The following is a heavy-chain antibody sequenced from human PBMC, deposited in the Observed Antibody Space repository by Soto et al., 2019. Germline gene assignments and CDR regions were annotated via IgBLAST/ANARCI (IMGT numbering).Heavy chain of an antibody. V-gene: IGHV4-34*01. J-gene: IGHJ4*02. D-gene: IGHD3-3*01. Sequence: SETLSLTCAVYGGSFSGFYWSWIRQPPGKGLEWIGEINHSGSTNYNPSLKSRVTISVDKSKNQFSLKLSSVTAADTAVYYCARGNSTYYDFWSGPSTPAIDYWGQGTLVTVSS. CDR2: INHSGST. CDR3: ARGNSTYYDFWSGPSTPAIDY. CDR1: GGSFSGFY.